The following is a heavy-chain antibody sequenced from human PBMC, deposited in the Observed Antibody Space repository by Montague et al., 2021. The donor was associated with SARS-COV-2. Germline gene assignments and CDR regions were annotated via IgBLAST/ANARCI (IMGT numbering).Heavy chain of an antibody. J-gene: IGHJ6*02. CDR1: GFNFESYA. CDR3: GKDLTPGGMDV. CDR2: FSLDTDRI. D-gene: IGHD3-10*01. Sequence: SLRLSCAVSGFNFESYAMHRVRQAPGKGLEWVAGFSLDTDRIDYADSVKGRFIVSRDKAQDTLYLQMSSLRPEDSAVYYCGKDLTPGGMDVWGQGTTVIVSS. V-gene: IGHV3-9*01.